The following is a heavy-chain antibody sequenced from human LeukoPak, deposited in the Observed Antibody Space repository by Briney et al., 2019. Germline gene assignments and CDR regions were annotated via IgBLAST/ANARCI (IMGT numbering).Heavy chain of an antibody. CDR3: ARRSVAGSLDY. CDR1: GFTFSSYE. CDR2: ISSSGSTT. J-gene: IGHJ4*02. V-gene: IGHV3-48*03. Sequence: GGSLRLSCAGSGFTFSSYEMNRVRQAPGKGLEGVSYISSSGSTTYYADSVKGRFTISRDKAKNSLYLQMNSLRAEDTAVYYCARRSVAGSLDYWGQGTLVTVSS. D-gene: IGHD6-19*01.